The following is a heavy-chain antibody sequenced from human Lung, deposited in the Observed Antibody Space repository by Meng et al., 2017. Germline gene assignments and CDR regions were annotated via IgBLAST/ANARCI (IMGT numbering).Heavy chain of an antibody. CDR1: GGSITSSNW. CDR3: ARGSITMVRGVSVFDP. V-gene: IGHV4-4*02. J-gene: IGHJ5*02. Sequence: LEAWARGLVKASGRLSLTLAGSGGSITSSNWWSWVRQPPGQGLEWIGELYHSGRTNYNPSLKSRVTISVDKSKNQFSLKLSSVTAADTAVYYCARGSITMVRGVSVFDPWGQGTLVTVSS. CDR2: LYHSGRT. D-gene: IGHD3-10*01.